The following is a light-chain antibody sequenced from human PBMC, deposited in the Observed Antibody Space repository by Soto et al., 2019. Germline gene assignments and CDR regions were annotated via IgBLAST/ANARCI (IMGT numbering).Light chain of an antibody. CDR1: QTINSW. CDR2: KAS. Sequence: DIQMTQSPSTLSASVRDRVTITCRASQTINSWLAWYQQRPGKAPRLLIYKASTLESGVPSRFSGSGSVTEFTLTISTLQPDDFATYYCQQYDSIPYTIGQVTKLDIK. CDR3: QQYDSIPYT. J-gene: IGKJ2*01. V-gene: IGKV1-5*03.